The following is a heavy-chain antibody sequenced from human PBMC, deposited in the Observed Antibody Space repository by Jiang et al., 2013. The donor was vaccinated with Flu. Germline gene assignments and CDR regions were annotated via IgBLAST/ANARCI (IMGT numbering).Heavy chain of an antibody. D-gene: IGHD6-13*01. Sequence: SGSGLVKPSGTLSLTCTVSGDSIWNNNRWNWVRQPPGKGLEWIGEIFHTGSSNYNPSLKSRVSMSVDGWNNQFSLRLTSVTAADTAVYYCVRNIAVAGQGNLYNGLDVWGQGTTVTVSS. CDR3: VRNIAVAGQGNLYNGLDV. J-gene: IGHJ6*02. CDR2: IFHTGSS. CDR1: GDSIWNNNR. V-gene: IGHV4-4*02.